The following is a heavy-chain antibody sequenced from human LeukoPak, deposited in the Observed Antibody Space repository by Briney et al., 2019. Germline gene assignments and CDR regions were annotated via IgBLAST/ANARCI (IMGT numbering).Heavy chain of an antibody. J-gene: IGHJ4*02. CDR3: ARPLDTYSSSSLNFDY. Sequence: GGSLRLSCAASGFTFSSYSMNWVRQAPGKGLEWVSSISSSSAYIYHADSVKGRFTISRDNAKNSLYLQMNSLRAEDTAVYYCARPLDTYSSSSLNFDYWGQGTLVTVSS. D-gene: IGHD6-13*01. CDR2: ISSSSAYI. V-gene: IGHV3-21*01. CDR1: GFTFSSYS.